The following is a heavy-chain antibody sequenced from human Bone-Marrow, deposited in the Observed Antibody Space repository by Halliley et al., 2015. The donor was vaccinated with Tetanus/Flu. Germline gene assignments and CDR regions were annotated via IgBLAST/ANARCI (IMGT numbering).Heavy chain of an antibody. D-gene: IGHD2-15*01. Sequence: WVALIKSRGDGATTDYAAPVKGRFTISRDDSQNTIYLQMIGLKTEDTALYYCTTGGGGNPHRYWGQGTLVTVSS. CDR2: IKSRGDGATT. J-gene: IGHJ4*02. V-gene: IGHV3-15*07. CDR3: TTGGGGNPHRY.